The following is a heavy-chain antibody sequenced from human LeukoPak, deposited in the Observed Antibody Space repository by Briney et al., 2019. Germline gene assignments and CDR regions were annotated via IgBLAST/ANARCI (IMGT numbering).Heavy chain of an antibody. CDR1: GYSFSSYW. CDR2: ISPGDSDT. V-gene: IGHV5-51*01. CDR3: ARHRSSVASDI. J-gene: IGHJ3*02. Sequence: GESLKISCKGSGYSFSSYWIGLVRQMPGKGLEWMGVISPGDSDTRYSPSFQGQVIISADKSISTAYLQWSSLKASDTAMYYCARHRSSVASDIWGQGTMVTVSS.